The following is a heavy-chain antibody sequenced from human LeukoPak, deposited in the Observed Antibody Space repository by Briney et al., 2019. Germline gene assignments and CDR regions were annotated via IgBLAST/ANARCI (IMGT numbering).Heavy chain of an antibody. D-gene: IGHD5-12*01. V-gene: IGHV3-30*18. J-gene: IGHJ4*02. CDR3: AKDRAVATSYYFDY. Sequence: GRSLRLSCTASGFTFSSYGMHWVRQAPGKGLEWVAVLSYDGTNKNYADSVKGRFTISRDNSKNTLYLQMNSLRAEDTAVYYCAKDRAVATSYYFDYWGQGTLVTVSS. CDR1: GFTFSSYG. CDR2: LSYDGTNK.